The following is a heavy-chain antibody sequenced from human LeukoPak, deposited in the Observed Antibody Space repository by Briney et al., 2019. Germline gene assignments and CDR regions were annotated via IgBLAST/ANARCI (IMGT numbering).Heavy chain of an antibody. J-gene: IGHJ4*02. V-gene: IGHV4-59*08. CDR2: IYYSGST. CDR1: VGSFSVYY. Sequence: SETLSLTCAVYVGSFSVYYWSWIRQPPERGLEWIGYIYYSGSTNYNPSLQNRVTISIDTSKHKISLKLTLVTAADTAVYYCARHFSTIYCTDDCYTFDYWGQGTLVTVSS. D-gene: IGHD2-21*02. CDR3: ARHFSTIYCTDDCYTFDY.